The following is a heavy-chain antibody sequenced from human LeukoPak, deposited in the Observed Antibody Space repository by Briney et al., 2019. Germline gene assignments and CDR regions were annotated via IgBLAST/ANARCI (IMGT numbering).Heavy chain of an antibody. J-gene: IGHJ4*02. V-gene: IGHV3-23*01. D-gene: IGHD6-19*01. CDR3: TREQYSSGWRKREIDY. CDR1: GFTFSSYA. Sequence: PGGSLRLSCAASGFTFSSYAMSWVRQAPGKGLEWVSAISGSGGSTYYADSVKGRFTISRDNSKNTLYLQMNSLKTEDTAVYYCTREQYSSGWRKREIDYWGQGTLVTVSS. CDR2: ISGSGGST.